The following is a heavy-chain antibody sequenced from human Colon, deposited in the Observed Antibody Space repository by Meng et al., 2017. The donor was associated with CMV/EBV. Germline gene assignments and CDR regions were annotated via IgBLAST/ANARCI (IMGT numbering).Heavy chain of an antibody. CDR3: ANGGIVTISGVVGGF. D-gene: IGHD3-3*01. CDR2: ISGSDGSR. J-gene: IGHJ4*02. Sequence: GESLKISCVASGFTFSSYAMSWVRQAPGKGLEWVALISGSDGSRYYADAVKGRFTISRDNSKNTVFLQMDSLGVDDTAVYYCANGGIVTISGVVGGFWGRGTLVTVSS. CDR1: GFTFSSYA. V-gene: IGHV3-23*01.